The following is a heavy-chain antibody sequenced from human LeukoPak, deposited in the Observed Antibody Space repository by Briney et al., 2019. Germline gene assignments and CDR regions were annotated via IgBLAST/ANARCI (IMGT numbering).Heavy chain of an antibody. V-gene: IGHV3-21*01. J-gene: IGHJ5*01. CDR2: ISSSSSYI. D-gene: IGHD3-9*01. CDR3: ARDETILWFDY. Sequence: GGSLRLSCAASGFTFSSYSMNWVRQAPGKGLEWVSSISSSSSYIYYADSVKGRFTISRDNAKNSLYLQMNSLRAEDTAVYYCARDETILWFDYWGQGTLVPSPQ. CDR1: GFTFSSYS.